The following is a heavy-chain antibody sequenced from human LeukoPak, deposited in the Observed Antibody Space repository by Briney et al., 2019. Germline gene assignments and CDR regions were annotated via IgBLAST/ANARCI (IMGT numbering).Heavy chain of an antibody. CDR2: IWHEGSNK. Sequence: QPGESLRLSCAASGFTFTSYAMSWVRQAPGKGLEWVAVIWHEGSNKYYADPVKGRFTISRDNSKNTLYLQMNSLRAEDTAVYYCARDRGSFASAFDIWGQGTMVTVSS. J-gene: IGHJ3*02. CDR3: ARDRGSFASAFDI. CDR1: GFTFTSYA. V-gene: IGHV3-33*08. D-gene: IGHD1-26*01.